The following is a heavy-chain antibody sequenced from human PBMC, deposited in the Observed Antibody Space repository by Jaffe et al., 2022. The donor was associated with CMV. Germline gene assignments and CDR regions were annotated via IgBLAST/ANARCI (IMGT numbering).Heavy chain of an antibody. J-gene: IGHJ5*02. D-gene: IGHD2-2*02. CDR1: GGSISSYY. V-gene: IGHV4-59*01. CDR2: IYYSGST. Sequence: QVQLQESGPGLVKPSETLSLTCTVSGGSISSYYWSWIRQPPGKGLEWIGYIYYSGSTNYNPSLKSRVTISVDTSKNQFSLKLSSVTAADTAVYYCARGPRCSSTSCYIPPDWFDPWGQGTLVTVSS. CDR3: ARGPRCSSTSCYIPPDWFDP.